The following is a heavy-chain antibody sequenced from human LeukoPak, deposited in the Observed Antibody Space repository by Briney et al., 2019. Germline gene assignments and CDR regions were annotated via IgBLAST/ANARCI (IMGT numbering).Heavy chain of an antibody. Sequence: GGSLRLSCAASGFTVSSTYMSWVRQAPGKGLEWVSVIYSGGSTYYADSVKGRFTISRDNSKNTLYLQMNSLRAEDTAVYYCARGVVFGNGGYWGQGTLVTVSS. J-gene: IGHJ4*02. CDR1: GFTVSSTY. CDR3: ARGVVFGNGGY. D-gene: IGHD1-14*01. CDR2: IYSGGST. V-gene: IGHV3-53*01.